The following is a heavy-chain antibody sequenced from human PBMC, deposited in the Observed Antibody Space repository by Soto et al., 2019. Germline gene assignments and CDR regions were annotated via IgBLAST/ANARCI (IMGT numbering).Heavy chain of an antibody. D-gene: IGHD2-15*01. Sequence: GGSLRLSCAASGFTFSNYAMSWVRQAPGKGLEWVSTISGRGGNTYYADSVKGRFTISRDNSRNTLYLQMDSLRVEDSAVYSCAKEGCSGGTCYLYYIDSWGQGNSVTVSS. CDR3: AKEGCSGGTCYLYYIDS. CDR1: GFTFSNYA. V-gene: IGHV3-23*01. J-gene: IGHJ4*02. CDR2: ISGRGGNT.